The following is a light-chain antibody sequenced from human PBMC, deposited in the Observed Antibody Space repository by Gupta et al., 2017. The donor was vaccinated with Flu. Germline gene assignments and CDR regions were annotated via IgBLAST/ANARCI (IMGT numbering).Light chain of an antibody. CDR2: AAS. CDR3: RQENSSPRT. J-gene: IGKJ1*01. CDR1: QGIGND. V-gene: IGKV1-17*01. Sequence: DIQMTQSPSSLSASVGDRVTITCRASQGIGNDLGWYQQKPGKAPKRLIYAASRVQSGVPSRFSGSGSGTEFTLTISSRQPEEFATYYCRQENSSPRTFGQGTKVEIK.